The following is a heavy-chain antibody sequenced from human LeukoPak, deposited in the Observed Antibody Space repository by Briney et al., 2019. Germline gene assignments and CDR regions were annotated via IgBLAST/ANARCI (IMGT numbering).Heavy chain of an antibody. CDR1: GGSFSGYY. Sequence: KSSETLSLTCAVYGGSFSGYYWSWIRQPPGKGLEWIGEIDHSGSTNYNPSPKSRVTISVDTSKNQFSLKLSSVTAADTAVYYCARNSNSTHFDYWGQGTLVTVSS. J-gene: IGHJ4*02. CDR3: ARNSNSTHFDY. V-gene: IGHV4-34*01. CDR2: IDHSGST. D-gene: IGHD4-11*01.